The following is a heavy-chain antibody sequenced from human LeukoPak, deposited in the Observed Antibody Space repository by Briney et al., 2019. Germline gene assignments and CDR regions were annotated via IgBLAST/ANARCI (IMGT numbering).Heavy chain of an antibody. V-gene: IGHV4-39*01. Sequence: SETLSLTCTVSGGSISSDKYYSGWIRQPPGKGLEWIGSIYYSGSTYYNPSLKSRVTISVDTSKNQFSLKLSSVTAADTAVYYCATPYSGGYHGLDIWGQGTMVTVSS. J-gene: IGHJ3*02. CDR1: GGSISSDKYY. CDR2: IYYSGST. CDR3: ATPYSGGYHGLDI. D-gene: IGHD1-26*01.